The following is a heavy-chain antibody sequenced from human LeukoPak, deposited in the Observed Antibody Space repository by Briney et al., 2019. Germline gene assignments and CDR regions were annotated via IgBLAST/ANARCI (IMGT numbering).Heavy chain of an antibody. J-gene: IGHJ5*02. V-gene: IGHV4-39*01. Sequence: SETLSLTCTVSGGSISSSSYYWGWIRQPPGKGLEWIGSIYYNGSTYYNPSLKSRVTISVDTSKNQFSLKLSSVTAADTAVYYYARPIWSDYGIFWFDPWGQGTLVTVSS. CDR1: GGSISSSSYY. CDR2: IYYNGST. D-gene: IGHD3-3*01. CDR3: ARPIWSDYGIFWFDP.